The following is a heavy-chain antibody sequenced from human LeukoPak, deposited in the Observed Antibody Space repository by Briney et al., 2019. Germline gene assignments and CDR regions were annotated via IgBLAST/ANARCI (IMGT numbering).Heavy chain of an antibody. CDR2: INHSGRT. CDR3: ASEGGVREKPFDC. CDR1: GGSFSGYY. D-gene: IGHD3-16*01. V-gene: IGHV4-34*01. J-gene: IGHJ4*02. Sequence: SETLSLTCAVYGGSFSGYYWSWIRHPPGKGLEWIMEINHSGRTNYNPSLKSRVTISVDTSKNQFSLKLSSVTAADTAVYYCASEGGVREKPFDCWGQGTLVTVSS.